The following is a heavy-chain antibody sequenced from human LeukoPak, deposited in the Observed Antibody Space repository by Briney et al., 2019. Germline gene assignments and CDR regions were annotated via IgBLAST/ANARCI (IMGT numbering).Heavy chain of an antibody. D-gene: IGHD3-3*01. CDR1: GFTFSSYA. V-gene: IGHV3-30-3*01. CDR3: ARDFFWGMDV. CDR2: ISYDGSNK. Sequence: GGSLRLSCAASGFTFSSYAMHWVRQAPGKGLEWVAVISYDGSNKYYADSEKGRFTISRDNSKNTLYLQMNSLRAEDTAVYYCARDFFWGMDVWGQGTTVTVSS. J-gene: IGHJ6*02.